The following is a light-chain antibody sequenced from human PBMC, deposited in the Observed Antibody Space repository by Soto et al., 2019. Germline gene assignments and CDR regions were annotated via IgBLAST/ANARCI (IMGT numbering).Light chain of an antibody. J-gene: IGLJ1*01. CDR1: SSDVGGYNY. V-gene: IGLV2-11*01. CDR2: DVS. Sequence: QSALTQPRSVSGSPGQSVTISCTGTSSDVGGYNYVSWYQQHPGKAPKLMIYDVSKRPSGVPDRFSGSKSGNTASLTISGLQAEDEADYYCCSYAGSYTYVLATGTKLTV. CDR3: CSYAGSYTYV.